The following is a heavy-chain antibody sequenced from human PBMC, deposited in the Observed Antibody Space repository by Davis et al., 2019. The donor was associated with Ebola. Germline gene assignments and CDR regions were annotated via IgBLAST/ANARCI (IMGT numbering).Heavy chain of an antibody. CDR3: ARTFRYSGSYWAFDI. CDR1: GGTFSSYA. D-gene: IGHD1-26*01. V-gene: IGHV1-69*04. CDR2: IIPILGIA. Sequence: AASVKVSCKASGGTFSSYAISWVRQAPGQGLEWMGRIIPILGIANYAQKFQGRVTITADKSTSTAYMELSSLRSEDTAAYYCARTFRYSGSYWAFDIWGQGTMVTVSS. J-gene: IGHJ3*02.